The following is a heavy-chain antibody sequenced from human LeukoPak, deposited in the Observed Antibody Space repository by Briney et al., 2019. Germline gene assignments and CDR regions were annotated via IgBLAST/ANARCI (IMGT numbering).Heavy chain of an antibody. J-gene: IGHJ4*02. D-gene: IGHD3-22*01. Sequence: ASVKVSCKASGGTFSSYAISWVRQAPGKGLEWMGGFDPEDGETIYAQKFQGRVTMTEDTSTDTAYMELSSLRSEDTAVYYCATPNPRITMIVALGWWGQGTLVTVSS. CDR2: FDPEDGET. V-gene: IGHV1-24*01. CDR3: ATPNPRITMIVALGW. CDR1: GGTFSSYA.